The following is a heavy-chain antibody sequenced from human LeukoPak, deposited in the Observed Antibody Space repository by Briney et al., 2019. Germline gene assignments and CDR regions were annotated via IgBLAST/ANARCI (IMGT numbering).Heavy chain of an antibody. Sequence: SETLSLTCTVSGGSISSSSYYWGWIRQPPGKGLEWIGSIYYSGSTYYNPSRKSRITISVDTSKNQFSLKLSSVTAADTAVYYCARRIAAAGYFQHWGQGTLVTVSS. CDR1: GGSISSSSYY. CDR2: IYYSGST. J-gene: IGHJ1*01. V-gene: IGHV4-39*01. CDR3: ARRIAAAGYFQH. D-gene: IGHD6-13*01.